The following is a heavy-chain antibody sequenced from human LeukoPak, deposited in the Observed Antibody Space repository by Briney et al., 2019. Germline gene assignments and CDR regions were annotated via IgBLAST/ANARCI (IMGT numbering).Heavy chain of an antibody. V-gene: IGHV3-53*01. CDR1: GFTFSTSW. J-gene: IGHJ4*02. D-gene: IGHD4/OR15-4a*01. Sequence: GGSLRLSCAASGFTFSTSWMTWVRQAPGKGLEWVSFIYSDNTHYSDSVKGRFTISRDNSKNTLYLQMNSLRAEDTAVYYCARRAGAYSHPYDYWGQGTLVTVSS. CDR3: ARRAGAYSHPYDY. CDR2: IYSDNT.